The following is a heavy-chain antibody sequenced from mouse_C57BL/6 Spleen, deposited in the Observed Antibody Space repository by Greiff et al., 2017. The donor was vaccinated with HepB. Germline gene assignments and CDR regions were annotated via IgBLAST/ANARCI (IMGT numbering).Heavy chain of an antibody. D-gene: IGHD1-1*01. Sequence: VQLQQPGAELVKPGASVKLSCKASGYTFTSYWMHWVKQRPGQGLEWIGMIHPNSGSTNYNEKFKSKATLTVDKSSSTAYMQLSSLTSEDSAVYYFARGGGSSHYWDFDVWGTGTTVTVSS. J-gene: IGHJ1*03. CDR1: GYTFTSYW. CDR2: IHPNSGST. CDR3: ARGGGSSHYWDFDV. V-gene: IGHV1-64*01.